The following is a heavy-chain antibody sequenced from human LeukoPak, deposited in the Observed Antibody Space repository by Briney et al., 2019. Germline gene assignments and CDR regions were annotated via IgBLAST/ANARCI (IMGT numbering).Heavy chain of an antibody. Sequence: ASVKVSCKASGYTFTGYYMHWVRQAPGQGLEWMGWINPNSGGTNYAQKFQGRVTMTRDTSISTAYMELSRLRSDDTAVYYCARDSGYCSGGSCYSELRIDYWGQGTLVTVSS. V-gene: IGHV1-2*02. CDR3: ARDSGYCSGGSCYSELRIDY. J-gene: IGHJ4*02. D-gene: IGHD2-15*01. CDR2: INPNSGGT. CDR1: GYTFTGYY.